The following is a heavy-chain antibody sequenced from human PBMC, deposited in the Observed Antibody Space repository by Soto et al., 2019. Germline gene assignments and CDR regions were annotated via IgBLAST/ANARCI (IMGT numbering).Heavy chain of an antibody. CDR2: ISSSGSTI. Sequence: QVQLVESGGGLVKPGGSLRLSCAASGFTFSDYYMSWIRQAPGKGLEWVSYISSSGSTIYYADSVKGRFTISRDNAKNSLYLQMNSRRAEDTAVYYWARDRVVVVAATRDYFFGMDVWGQGTTVTASS. CDR1: GFTFSDYY. V-gene: IGHV3-11*01. D-gene: IGHD2-15*01. J-gene: IGHJ6*02. CDR3: ARDRVVVVAATRDYFFGMDV.